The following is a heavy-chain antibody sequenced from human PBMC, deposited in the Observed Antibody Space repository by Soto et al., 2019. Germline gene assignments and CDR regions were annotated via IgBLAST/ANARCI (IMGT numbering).Heavy chain of an antibody. CDR2: IYPGDSDT. Sequence: PGASLKISCKGSGYSFTSYWIGWVRQMPGKGLEWMGIIYPGDSDTRHSPSFQGQVTISADKSISTAYLQWSSLKASDTAMYYCASGGLGEAEMDYNYYRMDVWGQGTTVTVSS. CDR3: ASGGLGEAEMDYNYYRMDV. J-gene: IGHJ6*02. V-gene: IGHV5-51*01. D-gene: IGHD3-16*01. CDR1: GYSFTSYW.